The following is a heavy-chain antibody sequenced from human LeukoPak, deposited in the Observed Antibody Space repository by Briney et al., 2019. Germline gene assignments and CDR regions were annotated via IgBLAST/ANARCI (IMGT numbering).Heavy chain of an antibody. D-gene: IGHD5-24*01. CDR2: INPNSGGT. Sequence: ASVKVSCKASGYTFTGYYMHLVRQAPGQGLEWMGWINPNSGGTNSAQKFQGRVTMTRDTSITTAYMELSRLRSDDTAVYYCARVGDGLNDAFDVWGQGTLVTVSS. CDR3: ARVGDGLNDAFDV. V-gene: IGHV1-2*02. CDR1: GYTFTGYY. J-gene: IGHJ3*01.